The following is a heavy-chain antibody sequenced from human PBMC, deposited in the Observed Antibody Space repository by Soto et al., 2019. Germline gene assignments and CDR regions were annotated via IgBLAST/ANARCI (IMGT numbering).Heavy chain of an antibody. CDR1: GGSISSGGYY. V-gene: IGHV4-31*03. CDR3: ARAIAVAGTFWFDP. CDR2: IYYSGST. J-gene: IGHJ5*02. D-gene: IGHD6-19*01. Sequence: QVQLQESGPGLVKPSQTLSLTCTVSGGSISSGGYYWSWIRQHPGKGLEWIGYIYYSGSTYYNPSLKSRVTISVDTSKNQFSLKLSSVTAADSAVYYCARAIAVAGTFWFDPWGQGTLVTVSS.